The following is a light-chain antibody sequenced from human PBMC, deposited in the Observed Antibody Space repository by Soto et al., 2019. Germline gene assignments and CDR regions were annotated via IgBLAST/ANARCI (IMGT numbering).Light chain of an antibody. Sequence: QSVLTQPPSASGTPGQTVTISCSGSSSNNGKNTVNWYQHLPGTAPQLLIYSNTQRPLGVPVRFSGSESGTSASLAISGLQSEDEADYDCAVWDDSLYVFGTGTKLTVL. CDR1: SSNNGKNT. CDR2: SNT. CDR3: AVWDDSLYV. V-gene: IGLV1-44*01. J-gene: IGLJ1*01.